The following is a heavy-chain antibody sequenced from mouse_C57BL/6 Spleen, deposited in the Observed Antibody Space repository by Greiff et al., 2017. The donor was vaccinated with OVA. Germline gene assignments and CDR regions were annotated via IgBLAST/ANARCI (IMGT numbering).Heavy chain of an antibody. D-gene: IGHD1-1*01. CDR3: ASYEGFAY. J-gene: IGHJ3*01. Sequence: VKLEESGPGLVQPSQSLSITCTVSGFSLTSYGVHWVRQSPGKGLEWLGVLWSGGSTDYNAAFISSLSISKDNAKSQVFFKMNSLQADDNAIYCCASYEGFAYWGQGTLVTVSA. CDR1: GFSLTSYG. V-gene: IGHV2-2*01. CDR2: LWSGGST.